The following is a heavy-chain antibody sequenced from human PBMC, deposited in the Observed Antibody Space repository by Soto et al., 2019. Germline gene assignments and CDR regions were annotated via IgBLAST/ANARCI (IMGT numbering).Heavy chain of an antibody. CDR1: GYTFTSYD. J-gene: IGHJ4*02. V-gene: IGHV1-8*01. Sequence: ASVKVSCKASGYTFTSYDINWVRQATGQGLEWMGWMNPNSGNTGYAQKFQGRVTMTRNTSKSTAYMELSSLRSEDTAGDYSARADSSGRYFDYWGQGTLVTVS. D-gene: IGHD6-19*01. CDR2: MNPNSGNT. CDR3: ARADSSGRYFDY.